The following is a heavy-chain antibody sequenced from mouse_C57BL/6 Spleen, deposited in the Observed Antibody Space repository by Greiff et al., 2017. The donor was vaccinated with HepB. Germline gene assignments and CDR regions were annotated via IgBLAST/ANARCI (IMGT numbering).Heavy chain of an antibody. J-gene: IGHJ4*01. V-gene: IGHV3-6*01. CDR3: ASHLLTDAMDY. CDR1: GYSITSGYY. Sequence: EVQLQQSGPGLVKPSQSLSLTCSVTGYSITSGYYWNWIRQFPGNKLEWMGYISYDGSNNYNPSLKNRISITRDTSKNQFFLKLNSVTTEDTATYYCASHLLTDAMDYWGQGTSVTVSS. CDR2: ISYDGSN. D-gene: IGHD2-1*01.